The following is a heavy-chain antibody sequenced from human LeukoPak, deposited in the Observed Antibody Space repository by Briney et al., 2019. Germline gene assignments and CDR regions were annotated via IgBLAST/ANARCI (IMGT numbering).Heavy chain of an antibody. V-gene: IGHV3-7*01. CDR1: GFTFSSYW. Sequence: PGGSLRLSCAASGFTFSSYWMSWVRQAPGKGLDWVANIKQDGSEKYYVDSVKGRFTISRENAKNSLYLQMNSLRAEDTAVYYCARASPYYDILTGYRAFDYWGQGTLVTVSS. CDR2: IKQDGSEK. D-gene: IGHD3-9*01. J-gene: IGHJ4*02. CDR3: ARASPYYDILTGYRAFDY.